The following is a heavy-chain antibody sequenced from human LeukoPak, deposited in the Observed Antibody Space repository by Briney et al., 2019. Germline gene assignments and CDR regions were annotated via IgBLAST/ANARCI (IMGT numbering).Heavy chain of an antibody. CDR1: GGSINSSFY. CDR2: VYYSGTT. CDR3: ARRRRLGPSLDC. J-gene: IGHJ4*02. D-gene: IGHD1-26*01. V-gene: IGHV4-39*01. Sequence: SETLSLTCTVSGGSINSSFYWDWIRQPPGKGLEWIGSVYYSGTTYYDTSFKSRITISVDTSKTVLSLKLTSVTAADTAVYFCARRRRLGPSLDCWGQGTLVAVSS.